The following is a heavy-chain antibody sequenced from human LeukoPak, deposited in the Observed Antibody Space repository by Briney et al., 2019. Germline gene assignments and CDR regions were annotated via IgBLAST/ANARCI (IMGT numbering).Heavy chain of an antibody. D-gene: IGHD3-22*01. V-gene: IGHV4-59*08. J-gene: IGHJ6*02. CDR3: ARHASSYYDSSGYSYYYYGMDV. Sequence: SETLSLTCTVSGGSISSYYWSWIRQPPGKGLEWIGYIYYSGSTNYNPSLKSRVTISVDTSKNQSSLKLSSVTAADTAVYYCARHASSYYDSSGYSYYYYGMDVWGQGTTVTVSS. CDR1: GGSISSYY. CDR2: IYYSGST.